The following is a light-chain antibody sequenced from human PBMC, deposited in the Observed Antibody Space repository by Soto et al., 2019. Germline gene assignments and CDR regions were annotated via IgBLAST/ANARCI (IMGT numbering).Light chain of an antibody. CDR2: KAS. V-gene: IGKV1-12*01. Sequence: DIQMTRSPSSVYASVGDRVTITCRASQGITSWLAWYQQKPGKAPKLLIYKASNLQSGVSSRFSGSGSGTDFTLIICGLQPADFATYYCQQTTTFPLTFGGGTKVDIK. CDR3: QQTTTFPLT. J-gene: IGKJ4*01. CDR1: QGITSW.